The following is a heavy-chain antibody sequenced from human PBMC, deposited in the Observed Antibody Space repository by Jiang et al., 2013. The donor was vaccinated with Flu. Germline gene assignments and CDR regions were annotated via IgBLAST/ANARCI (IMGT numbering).Heavy chain of an antibody. Sequence: LKISCKGSGYSFTSYWIGWVRQMPGKGLEWMGIIYPGDSDTRYSPSFQGQVTISADKSISTAYLQWSSLKASDTAMYYCARHPDESTQQLRTYGMDVWGQGTTVTVSS. D-gene: IGHD6-13*01. CDR2: IYPGDSDT. J-gene: IGHJ6*02. CDR3: ARHPDESTQQLRTYGMDV. CDR1: GYSFTSYW. V-gene: IGHV5-51*01.